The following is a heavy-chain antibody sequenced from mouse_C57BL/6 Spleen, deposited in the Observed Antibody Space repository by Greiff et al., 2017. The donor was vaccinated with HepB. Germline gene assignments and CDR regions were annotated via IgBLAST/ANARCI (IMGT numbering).Heavy chain of an antibody. CDR3: ARDYYYGSSNYYAMDY. D-gene: IGHD1-1*01. CDR2: ISDGGSYT. CDR1: GFTFSSYA. Sequence: DVMLVESGGGLVKPGGSLKLSCAASGFTFSSYAMSWVRQTPEKRLEWVATISDGGSYTYYPDNVKGRFTISRDNAKNNLYLQMSHLKSEDTAMYYCARDYYYGSSNYYAMDYWGQGTSVTVSS. J-gene: IGHJ4*01. V-gene: IGHV5-4*01.